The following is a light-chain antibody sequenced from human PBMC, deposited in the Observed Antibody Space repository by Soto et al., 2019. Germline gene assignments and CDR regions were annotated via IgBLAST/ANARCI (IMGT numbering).Light chain of an antibody. J-gene: IGKJ2*01. CDR1: QTISSS. CDR3: QQYIRYSPYT. V-gene: IGKV1-5*03. CDR2: KAS. Sequence: DIQMTQFPSTLSASIGDRVTITCRASQTISSSLAWYQPKPGKAPKLLLYKASNLETGVPSRFSGSGSETEFALTISSLQPDDFATYRCQQYIRYSPYTFGQGTRLEI.